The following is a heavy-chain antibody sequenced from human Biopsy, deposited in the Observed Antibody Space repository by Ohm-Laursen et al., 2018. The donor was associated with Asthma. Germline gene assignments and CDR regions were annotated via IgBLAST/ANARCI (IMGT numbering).Heavy chain of an antibody. J-gene: IGHJ6*02. CDR2: ISYDGRNT. Sequence: SLRLSCTATGFTFDNYTMHWVRQAPGKGLEWVTIISYDGRNTYCADSVEGRFTISRDNSKNTLFLQMSSLRPEDTAVYYCARGGLHYYEYYGMDVWGQGTTVTVSS. V-gene: IGHV3-30*04. D-gene: IGHD2-21*02. CDR1: GFTFDNYT. CDR3: ARGGLHYYEYYGMDV.